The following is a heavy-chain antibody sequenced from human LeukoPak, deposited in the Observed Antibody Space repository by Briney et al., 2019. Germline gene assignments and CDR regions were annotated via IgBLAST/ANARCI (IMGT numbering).Heavy chain of an antibody. D-gene: IGHD4-11*01. J-gene: IGHJ3*01. CDR3: AREQYLAYDVFGF. Sequence: SETLSLTCTVSGGSIIGYYWSWIRQSPGRGLEWIGYVHFSGTTSFNPSLKSRVTISVDTSKNQFSLRLSSMTAADMAVYYCAREQYLAYDVFGFWGQGTMVTVSS. V-gene: IGHV4-59*01. CDR2: VHFSGTT. CDR1: GGSIIGYY.